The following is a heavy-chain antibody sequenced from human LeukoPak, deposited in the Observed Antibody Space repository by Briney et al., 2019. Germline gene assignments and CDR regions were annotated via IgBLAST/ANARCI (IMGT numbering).Heavy chain of an antibody. J-gene: IGHJ4*02. Sequence: ASVKVSCKASGGTFSSYAISWVRQAPGQGLEWMGRIIPILGIANYAQKFQGRVTITADKSTSTAYMELSSLRSEDTAVYYCARGASYGSGTAIDVPFDYWGQGTLVTVSS. D-gene: IGHD3-10*01. CDR1: GGTFSSYA. CDR2: IIPILGIA. CDR3: ARGASYGSGTAIDVPFDY. V-gene: IGHV1-69*04.